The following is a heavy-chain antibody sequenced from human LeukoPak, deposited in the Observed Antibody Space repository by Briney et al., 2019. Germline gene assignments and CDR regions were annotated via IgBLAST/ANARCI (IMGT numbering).Heavy chain of an antibody. CDR3: ARHLYYGSGTADY. D-gene: IGHD3-10*01. Sequence: SETLSLTCTVSGGSISSYYWSWIRQPPGKGLEWIGYIYYSGSTNYTPSLKSRVNISVDTSKNQFSLKLSSVTAADTAMYYCARHLYYGSGTADYWGQGTLVTVSS. CDR1: GGSISSYY. J-gene: IGHJ4*02. V-gene: IGHV4-59*08. CDR2: IYYSGST.